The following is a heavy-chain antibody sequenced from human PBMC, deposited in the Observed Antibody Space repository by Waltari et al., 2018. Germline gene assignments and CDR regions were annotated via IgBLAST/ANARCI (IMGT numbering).Heavy chain of an antibody. D-gene: IGHD3-16*01. CDR2: IYYSGPT. CDR3: ARDRNYYEGSYGGGRDSFDF. V-gene: IGHV4-38-2*02. CDR1: GYSINSGYY. J-gene: IGHJ3*01. Sequence: QVQLQESGPGLVKPSETLSLTCGVAGYSINSGYYWGWIRRSPGKGLEWIGSIYYSGPTYYNPSLKGRVSLSRDRSSNRFSLKLPFVSAAASEVYYCARDRNYYEGSYGGGRDSFDFWGQGTLVTVSS.